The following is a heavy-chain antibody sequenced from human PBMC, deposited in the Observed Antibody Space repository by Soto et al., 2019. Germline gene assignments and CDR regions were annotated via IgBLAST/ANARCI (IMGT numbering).Heavy chain of an antibody. CDR1: GHSFTSYW. D-gene: IGHD6-19*01. V-gene: IGHV5-51*01. CDR3: ARQVRQFRSFDY. Sequence: GESLKISCKGSGHSFTSYWIAWVRQMPGKGLEWMGTIYPDDSDTRYSPSFRGQVTISADKSISTAYLQWSSLKASDTAMYYCARQVRQFRSFDYWGQGALVTVSS. J-gene: IGHJ4*02. CDR2: IYPDDSDT.